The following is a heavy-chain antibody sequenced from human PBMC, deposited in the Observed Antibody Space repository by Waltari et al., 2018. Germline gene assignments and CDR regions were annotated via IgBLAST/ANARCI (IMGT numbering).Heavy chain of an antibody. CDR3: AGLPTKYFDSIGWGFFDQ. J-gene: IGHJ4*02. Sequence: HVQLQESGPGLVKPSETLSLTCTVSGDSPSDDHWTCIGQAPGKGLEWIAYLRNTGGTKCTPSLESRVTVSAVTSKKQFSLRLTSVTAADTAVYYCAGLPTKYFDSIGWGFFDQWGQGILVTVSS. CDR2: LRNTGGT. CDR1: GDSPSDDH. V-gene: IGHV4-59*08. D-gene: IGHD3-22*01.